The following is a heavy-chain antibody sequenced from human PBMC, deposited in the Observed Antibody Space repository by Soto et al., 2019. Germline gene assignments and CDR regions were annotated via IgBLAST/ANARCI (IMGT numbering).Heavy chain of an antibody. CDR3: ARDRVRVDYYGSGSYYKGPLRY. V-gene: IGHV1-18*01. D-gene: IGHD3-10*01. CDR1: GYTFTSYG. CDR2: ISAYNGNT. J-gene: IGHJ4*02. Sequence: ASVKVSCKASGYTFTSYGISWVRQAPGQGLEWMGWISAYNGNTNYAQKLQGRVTMTTDTSTSTAYMELRSLRSDDTAVYYCARDRVRVDYYGSGSYYKGPLRYWGQGTLVTVSS.